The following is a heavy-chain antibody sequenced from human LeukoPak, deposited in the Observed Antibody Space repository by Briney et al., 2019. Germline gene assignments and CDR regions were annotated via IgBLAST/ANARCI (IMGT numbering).Heavy chain of an antibody. CDR3: AKESGLYTAMATAFDY. CDR1: GFTFTSYG. D-gene: IGHD5-18*01. Sequence: GGSLRLSCAASGFTFTSYGMHWVRQAPGKGLEWVALISYDGSNKYYADSVKGRFTISRDNSKNTLYLQMDSLSAEDTAVYYCAKESGLYTAMATAFDYWGQGTLVTVSS. V-gene: IGHV3-30*18. CDR2: ISYDGSNK. J-gene: IGHJ4*02.